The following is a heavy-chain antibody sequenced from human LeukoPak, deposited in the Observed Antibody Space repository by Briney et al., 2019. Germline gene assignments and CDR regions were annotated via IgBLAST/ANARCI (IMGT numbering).Heavy chain of an antibody. Sequence: SETLSLTCSVSGYSISSGFYWGWIRQPPGKGLEWIGSIFHSGSTYYNPSLKSRVTISVDTSKNQFSLNLRSVTAADTAVYYCARSTVFGAIDYWGQGTLVTVSS. V-gene: IGHV4-38-2*02. J-gene: IGHJ4*02. D-gene: IGHD3-3*01. CDR3: ARSTVFGAIDY. CDR1: GYSISSGFY. CDR2: IFHSGST.